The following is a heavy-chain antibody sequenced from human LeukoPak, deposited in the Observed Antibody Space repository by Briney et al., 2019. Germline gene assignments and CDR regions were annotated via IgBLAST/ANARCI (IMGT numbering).Heavy chain of an antibody. J-gene: IGHJ4*02. CDR3: ARGDRRRPPSSIGWYSENIFDY. CDR2: MNPNSGNT. Sequence: ASVKVSCKASGYTFTSYDINWVRQATGQGLEWMGWMNPNSGNTGYAQKFQGRVTMTRDTSTSTVYMELSSLRSEDTAVYYCARGDRRRPPSSIGWYSENIFDYWGQGTLLTVSS. CDR1: GYTFTSYD. D-gene: IGHD6-13*01. V-gene: IGHV1-8*01.